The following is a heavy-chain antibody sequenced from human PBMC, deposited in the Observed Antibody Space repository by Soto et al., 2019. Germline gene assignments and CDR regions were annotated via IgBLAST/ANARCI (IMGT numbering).Heavy chain of an antibody. J-gene: IGHJ5*02. CDR1: GYTFTSYG. V-gene: IGHV1-18*04. CDR3: ARMASFGSLNWFDP. CDR2: ISAYNGNT. Sequence: ASVQVSCKASGYTFTSYGISWVRQAPGQGLEWMGWISAYNGNTNYAQKLQGRVTMTTDTSTSTAYMELSSLRSEDTAIYYCARMASFGSLNWFDPWGQGTLVTVSS. D-gene: IGHD5-18*01.